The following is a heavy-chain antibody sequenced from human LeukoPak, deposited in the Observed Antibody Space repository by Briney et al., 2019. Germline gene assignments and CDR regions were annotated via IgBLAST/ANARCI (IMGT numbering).Heavy chain of an antibody. CDR1: GFTFSDYY. V-gene: IGHV3-11*04. Sequence: GGSLRLSCAASGFTFSDYYMSWIRQAPGKGLEWVSYISSSGSTIYYADSVKGRFTISRDNAKNSVLLEINSLRVEDTAVYYCATGLEDSNIDYWGQGTLVTVSS. CDR3: ATGLEDSNIDY. J-gene: IGHJ4*02. CDR2: ISSSGSTI.